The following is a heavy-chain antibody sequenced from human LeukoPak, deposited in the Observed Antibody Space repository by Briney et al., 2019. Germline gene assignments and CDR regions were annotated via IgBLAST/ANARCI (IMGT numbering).Heavy chain of an antibody. CDR2: IYTSGST. J-gene: IGHJ4*02. Sequence: PSETLSLTCTVSGGSISSGSYYWSWIRQPAGKGLEWIGRIYTSGSTNYNPSLKSRVTIAVDTSRNQFSLKLSSVTAADTAVYYCARGGIAAAGTPVDYWGQGTLVTVSS. CDR1: GGSISSGSYY. CDR3: ARGGIAAAGTPVDY. D-gene: IGHD6-13*01. V-gene: IGHV4-61*02.